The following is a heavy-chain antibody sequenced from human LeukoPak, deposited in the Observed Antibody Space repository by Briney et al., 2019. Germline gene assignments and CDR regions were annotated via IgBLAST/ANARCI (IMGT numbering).Heavy chain of an antibody. D-gene: IGHD3-10*02. J-gene: IGHJ6*04. Sequence: GGSPRLSCAASGFTVSSYSMNWVRQAPGKGLEWVSSISSTSSYIYYADSVKGRFTISRDNAKNSLYLQMNSLRAEDTAVYYCAELGITMIGGVWGKGTTVTISS. V-gene: IGHV3-21*01. CDR3: AELGITMIGGV. CDR1: GFTVSSYS. CDR2: ISSTSSYI.